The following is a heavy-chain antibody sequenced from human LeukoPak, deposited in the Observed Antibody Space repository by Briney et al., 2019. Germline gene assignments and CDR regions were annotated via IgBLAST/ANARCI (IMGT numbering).Heavy chain of an antibody. J-gene: IGHJ5*02. D-gene: IGHD6-13*01. CDR1: GGSISSYY. V-gene: IGHV4-4*07. CDR2: IHTSGST. CDR3: ARGSSGIAAAGSIWFDP. Sequence: SETLSLTCTFSGGSISSYYWSWIRQPAGKGLEWIGRIHTSGSTNYNPSLKSRVTMSVDTSKNQFSLKVSSVTAADTAVYYCARGSSGIAAAGSIWFDPWGQGTLVTVSS.